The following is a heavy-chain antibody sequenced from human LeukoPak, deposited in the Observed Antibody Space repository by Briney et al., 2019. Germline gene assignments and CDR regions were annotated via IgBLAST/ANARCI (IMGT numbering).Heavy chain of an antibody. J-gene: IGHJ6*02. CDR2: ISSSSSYI. D-gene: IGHD4-17*01. Sequence: GGSLRLSCAASGFTFSSYSMNWVRQAPGKGPEWVSSISSSSSYIYYADSVKGRFTISRDNAKNSLYLQMNSLRAEDTAVYYCARLADYGRFYGMDVWGQGTTVTVSS. V-gene: IGHV3-21*01. CDR3: ARLADYGRFYGMDV. CDR1: GFTFSSYS.